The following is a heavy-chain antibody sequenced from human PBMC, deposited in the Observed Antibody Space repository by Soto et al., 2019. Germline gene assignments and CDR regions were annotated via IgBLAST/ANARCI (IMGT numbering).Heavy chain of an antibody. J-gene: IGHJ4*02. Sequence: PSQTLSLTCDISGDSVSSNSAAWNWIRQSPSRGLEWLGRTYYRSKWYNDYAVSVKSRITINPDTSKNQFSLQLNSVTPEDTAVYYCARGVAARPPGAGGSFDYWGQGTLVTVSS. CDR2: TYYRSKWYN. CDR1: GDSVSSNSAA. CDR3: ARGVAARPPGAGGSFDY. V-gene: IGHV6-1*01. D-gene: IGHD6-6*01.